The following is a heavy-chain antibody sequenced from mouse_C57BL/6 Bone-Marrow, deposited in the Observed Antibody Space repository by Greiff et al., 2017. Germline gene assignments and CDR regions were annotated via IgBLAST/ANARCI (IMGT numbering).Heavy chain of an antibody. Sequence: EVQLQQSGAELVRPGASVKLSCTASGFNIKDDYMHWVKQRPEQGLEWIGWIDPENGDTEYASKFKGKATITADTSSNTAYLQLSSLTSEDTAFYYFTTYTPYSEHYWYFDVWGTGTTVTVSS. V-gene: IGHV14-4*01. CDR2: IDPENGDT. D-gene: IGHD2-12*01. CDR1: GFNIKDDY. CDR3: TTYTPYSEHYWYFDV. J-gene: IGHJ1*03.